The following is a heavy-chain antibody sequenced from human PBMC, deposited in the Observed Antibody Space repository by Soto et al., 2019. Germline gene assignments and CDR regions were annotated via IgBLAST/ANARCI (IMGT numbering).Heavy chain of an antibody. CDR1: GGSISSYY. D-gene: IGHD3-22*01. Sequence: PSETLSLTCTVSGGSISSYYWSWIRQPPGKGLKWIGYIYYSGSTNYNPSLKSRVTISVDTSKNQFSLKLSSVTAADTAVYYCARDNGREQYYDSSGYWYYFDYWGQGTLVTVSS. CDR3: ARDNGREQYYDSSGYWYYFDY. J-gene: IGHJ4*02. V-gene: IGHV4-59*01. CDR2: IYYSGST.